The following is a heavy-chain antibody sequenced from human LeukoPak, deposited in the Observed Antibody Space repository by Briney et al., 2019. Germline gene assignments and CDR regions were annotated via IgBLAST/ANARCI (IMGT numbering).Heavy chain of an antibody. D-gene: IGHD6-13*01. CDR1: GGTFSSYA. CDR2: IIPILGIA. V-gene: IGHV1-69*04. CDR3: ASPGGTAAGKIIPDY. Sequence: SVKVSCKASGGTFSSYAISWVRQAPGQGLEWMGRIIPILGIANYAQKFQGRVTITADKSTSTAYMELSSLRSEDTAVYYCASPGGTAAGKIIPDYWGQGTLVTVSS. J-gene: IGHJ4*02.